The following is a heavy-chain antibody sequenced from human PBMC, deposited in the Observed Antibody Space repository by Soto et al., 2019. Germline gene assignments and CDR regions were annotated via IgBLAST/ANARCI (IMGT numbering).Heavy chain of an antibody. CDR3: ARAGYCSGGTCFHGNCDY. CDR2: INPNGGST. CDR1: GYTFTTYY. V-gene: IGHV1-46*01. J-gene: IGHJ4*02. Sequence: QVQLVQSGAEVKRPGASVKVSCKASGYTFTTYYMHWVRQAPGQGLEWLGIINPNGGSTTYAQKFQARVTMTRDTSTSTVSLELSSLRSEDTAVYYCARAGYCSGGTCFHGNCDYWGQGTLVTVSA. D-gene: IGHD2-15*01.